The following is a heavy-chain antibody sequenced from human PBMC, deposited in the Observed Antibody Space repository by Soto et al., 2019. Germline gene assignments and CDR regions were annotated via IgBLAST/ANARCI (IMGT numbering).Heavy chain of an antibody. D-gene: IGHD3-10*01. V-gene: IGHV4-59*08. J-gene: IGHJ6*03. CDR1: GDSISSYY. Sequence: SETLSITCTVCGDSISSYYWGWIRQPPGKGLEWIGYIYYSGSTNYNPSLKSRVTISVDTSKNQFSLKLSSVTAADTAVYYCARGELWQTNYYMDVWGKGTTVTVSS. CDR2: IYYSGST. CDR3: ARGELWQTNYYMDV.